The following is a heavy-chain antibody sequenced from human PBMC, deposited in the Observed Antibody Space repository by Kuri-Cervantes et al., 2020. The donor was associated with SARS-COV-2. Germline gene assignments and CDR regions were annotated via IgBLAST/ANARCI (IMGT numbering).Heavy chain of an antibody. D-gene: IGHD1-26*01. V-gene: IGHV3-53*01. CDR2: IYSGGST. CDR3: AREDRYGGNLNWFDP. Sequence: GESLKISCAASGFTVSSNYMSWVRQAPGKGLEWVSVIYSGGSTYYADSVQGRFTISRDNSKSTLYLQMNSLRVEDTAVYYCAREDRYGGNLNWFDPWGQGTLVTDSS. J-gene: IGHJ5*02. CDR1: GFTVSSNY.